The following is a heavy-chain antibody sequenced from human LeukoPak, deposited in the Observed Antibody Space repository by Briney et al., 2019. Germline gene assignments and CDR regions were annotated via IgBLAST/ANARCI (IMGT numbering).Heavy chain of an antibody. CDR1: GFTVSSNY. CDR2: IYIGGNT. CDR3: ARDKGSSWSDALDI. V-gene: IGHV3-53*01. Sequence: VWSVRLSCAASGFTVSSNYMSWVRQAPGKGLEWVSVIYIGGNTHHADSVKGRFTISRDNSKNTLYLQMNSLRAEDTAVYYCARDKGSSWSDALDIWGQGTMVTVCS. J-gene: IGHJ3*02. D-gene: IGHD6-13*01.